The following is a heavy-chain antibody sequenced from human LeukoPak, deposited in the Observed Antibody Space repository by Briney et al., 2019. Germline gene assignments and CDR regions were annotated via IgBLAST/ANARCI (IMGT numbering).Heavy chain of an antibody. CDR2: IIPIFGTA. Sequence: SVKVSCTASGGTFSSYAISWVRQAPGQGLEWMGGIIPIFGTANYAQKFQGRVTITTDESTSTAYMELSSLRSEDTAVYYCARAAAATGYYYYMDVWGKGTTVTVSS. CDR3: ARAAAATGYYYYMDV. CDR1: GGTFSSYA. V-gene: IGHV1-69*05. J-gene: IGHJ6*03. D-gene: IGHD6-25*01.